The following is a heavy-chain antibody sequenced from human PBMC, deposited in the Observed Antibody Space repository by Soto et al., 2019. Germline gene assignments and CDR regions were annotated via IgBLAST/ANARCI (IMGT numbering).Heavy chain of an antibody. CDR2: TYHGGST. CDR3: ARVGPWVPYYYDSSPYTFENWFDP. V-gene: IGHV4-38-2*01. J-gene: IGHJ5*02. D-gene: IGHD3-22*01. Sequence: PSETLSLTCAVSGYSISSGYYWGWLRQPPGKGLEWIGSTYHGGSTYYNPSLNSRVTLSIDMTNNHVSLILNSVAAADTAVYYCARVGPWVPYYYDSSPYTFENWFDPWGQGTLVTVSS. CDR1: GYSISSGYY.